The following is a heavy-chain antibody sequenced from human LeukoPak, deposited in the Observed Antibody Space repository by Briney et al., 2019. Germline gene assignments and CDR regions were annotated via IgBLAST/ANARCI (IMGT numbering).Heavy chain of an antibody. J-gene: IGHJ4*02. Sequence: GGSLRLSCAASGFTFDDYGMSWVRQAPGKGLEWVSGINWNGGSTGYVDSVKGRFTISRDNAKNSLYLQMNSLRAEDTAVYYCARRDSSSSRPFDYWGQGTLVTVSS. CDR2: INWNGGST. CDR1: GFTFDDYG. D-gene: IGHD6-6*01. V-gene: IGHV3-20*04. CDR3: ARRDSSSSRPFDY.